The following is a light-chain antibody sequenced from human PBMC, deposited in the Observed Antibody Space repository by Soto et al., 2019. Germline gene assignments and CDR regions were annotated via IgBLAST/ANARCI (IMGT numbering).Light chain of an antibody. J-gene: IGLJ1*01. V-gene: IGLV1-44*01. CDR2: SSI. CDR1: ASNIGSRS. CDR3: AAWDDRLDEYG. Sequence: QSVLTQPPSASGTPGQRVTISCSGSASNIGSRSVNWYQQFPGTAPKLLIYSSIYRPSGVPARMSASKSGTSASLAISGLQSEDEADYYCAAWDDRLDEYGFGTWTKVTVL.